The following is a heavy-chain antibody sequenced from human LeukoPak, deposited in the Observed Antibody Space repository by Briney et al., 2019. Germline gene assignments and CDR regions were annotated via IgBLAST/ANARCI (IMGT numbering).Heavy chain of an antibody. J-gene: IGHJ4*02. V-gene: IGHV4-59*12. CDR3: ARRPYGSGSYHFDY. Sequence: SETLSLTCTVSGGSISSYYWSWIRQPPGKGLEWIGYIYYSGSTNYNPSLKSRVTISVDTSKNQFSLKLSSVTAADTAVYYCARRPYGSGSYHFDYWGQGTLVTVSS. D-gene: IGHD3-10*01. CDR1: GGSISSYY. CDR2: IYYSGST.